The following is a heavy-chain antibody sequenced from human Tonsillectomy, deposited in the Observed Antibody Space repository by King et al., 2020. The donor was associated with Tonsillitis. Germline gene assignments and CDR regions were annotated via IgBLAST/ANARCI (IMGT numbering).Heavy chain of an antibody. Sequence: VQLQESGPGLVKPSQTLSLTCTVSVGSISSGSHYWSWIRQPAGKEVEWIGRIYTSGSSNYNPSLNSRGTMSVATSKNQLSLILSSLTAADTAIYYCAREISGSPTYGSAFDIWGQGTLVTVSP. CDR2: IYTSGSS. D-gene: IGHD1-26*01. J-gene: IGHJ3*02. CDR3: AREISGSPTYGSAFDI. CDR1: VGSISSGSHY. V-gene: IGHV4-61*02.